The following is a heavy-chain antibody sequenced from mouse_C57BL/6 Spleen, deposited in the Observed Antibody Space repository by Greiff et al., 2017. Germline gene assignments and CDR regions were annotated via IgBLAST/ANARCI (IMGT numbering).Heavy chain of an antibody. Sequence: QVQLQQPGAELVKPGASVKLSCKASGYTFTSYWMHWVKQRPGQGLEWIGMIHPNSGSTNYNEKFKSKATLTVDKSSSTAYMQLSSLTSEDSAVYYCASTRLRQLNLGYWGQCTTLTVSS. CDR1: GYTFTSYW. CDR3: ASTRLRQLNLGY. CDR2: IHPNSGST. D-gene: IGHD3-2*02. V-gene: IGHV1-64*01. J-gene: IGHJ2*01.